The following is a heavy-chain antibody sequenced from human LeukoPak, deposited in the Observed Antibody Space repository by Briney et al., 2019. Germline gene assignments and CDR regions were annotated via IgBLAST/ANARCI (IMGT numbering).Heavy chain of an antibody. CDR2: ISWNSGSI. CDR1: GFTFDDYA. Sequence: GGSLRLSCAASGFTFDDYAMHWVRQAPGKGLEWVSGISWNSGSIGYADSVKGRFTISRDNAKNSLYLQMNSLRAEDTALYYCAKNYYYGSGSPFDYWGQGTLVTVSS. CDR3: AKNYYYGSGSPFDY. J-gene: IGHJ4*02. V-gene: IGHV3-9*01. D-gene: IGHD3-10*01.